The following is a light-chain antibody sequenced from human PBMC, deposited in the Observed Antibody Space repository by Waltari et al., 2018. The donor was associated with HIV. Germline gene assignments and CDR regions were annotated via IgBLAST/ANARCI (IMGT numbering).Light chain of an antibody. Sequence: QSALTQPASVSGSPGPSITIPCTGTSSDIGAYEYASWYRQHPDKAPQLLIYDVFYRPSGVSHRFSGSKSGNTASLTISGLQAEDEAVYSCSSYTTTNTIIFGGGTKLTVL. CDR1: SSDIGAYEY. CDR2: DVF. J-gene: IGLJ2*01. CDR3: SSYTTTNTII. V-gene: IGLV2-14*03.